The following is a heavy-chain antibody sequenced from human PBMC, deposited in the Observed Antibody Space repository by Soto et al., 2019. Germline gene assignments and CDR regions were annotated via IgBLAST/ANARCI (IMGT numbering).Heavy chain of an antibody. V-gene: IGHV4-61*01. CDR2: IYYSGST. CDR1: GGSVSSGSYY. D-gene: IGHD6-13*01. Sequence: SETLSLTCTVSGGSVSSGSYYWSWIRQPPGKGLEWIGYIYYSGSTNYNPSLKSRVTISVDTSKNQFSLKLSSVTAADTAVYYCARDRRPGIAAAGTRWFDPWGQGTLVTV. J-gene: IGHJ5*02. CDR3: ARDRRPGIAAAGTRWFDP.